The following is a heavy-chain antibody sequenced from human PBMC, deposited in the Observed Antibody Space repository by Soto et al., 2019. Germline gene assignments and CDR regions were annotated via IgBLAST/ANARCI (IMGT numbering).Heavy chain of an antibody. CDR2: IYYSGST. D-gene: IGHD6-13*01. Sequence: QLQLQESGPGLVKPSETLSLTCTVSGGSISSSSYYWGWIRQPPGKGLEWIGSIYYSGSTYYNPSLKSRVTISVDTSKNQFSLKLSSVTAADTAVYYCAGFRGYSSSWDYFQHWGQGTLVTVSS. J-gene: IGHJ1*01. CDR3: AGFRGYSSSWDYFQH. CDR1: GGSISSSSYY. V-gene: IGHV4-39*01.